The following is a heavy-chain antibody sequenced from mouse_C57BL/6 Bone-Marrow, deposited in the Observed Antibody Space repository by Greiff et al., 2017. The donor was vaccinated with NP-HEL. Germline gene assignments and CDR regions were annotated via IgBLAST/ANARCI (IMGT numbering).Heavy chain of an antibody. CDR3: ARNDYDGVDY. CDR1: GYAFTNYL. V-gene: IGHV1-54*01. D-gene: IGHD2-4*01. CDR2: INPGSGGT. Sequence: VKLMESGAELVRPGTSVKVSCKASGYAFTNYLIEWVKQRPGQGLEWIGVINPGSGGTNYNEKFKGKATLTADKSSSTAYMQLSSLTSEDSAVYFCARNDYDGVDYWGQGTTLTVSS. J-gene: IGHJ2*01.